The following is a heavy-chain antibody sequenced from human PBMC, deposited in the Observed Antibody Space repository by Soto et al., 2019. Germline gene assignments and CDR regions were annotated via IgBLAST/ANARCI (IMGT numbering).Heavy chain of an antibody. J-gene: IGHJ6*02. Sequence: PGGSLRLSCAASGFTFSDYYMSWIRQAPGKGLGWVSYISSSSSYTNYADSVKGRFTISRDNAKNSLYLQMNSLRAEDTAVYYCARDNQLVIGYGMDVWGQGTTVTVSS. CDR3: ARDNQLVIGYGMDV. D-gene: IGHD6-6*01. CDR1: GFTFSDYY. V-gene: IGHV3-11*06. CDR2: ISSSSSYT.